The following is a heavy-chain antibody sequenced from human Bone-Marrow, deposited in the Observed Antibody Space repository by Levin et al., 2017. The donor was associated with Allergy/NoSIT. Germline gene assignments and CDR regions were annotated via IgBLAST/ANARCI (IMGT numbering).Heavy chain of an antibody. CDR3: AKQIGGRYSSSSEAYFDY. Sequence: PGGSLRLSCAAAGFTFDDYAMHWVRQAPGKGLEWVSGISWNSAHIGYADSVKGRFTISRDNAKNSLYLQMNSLRAEDTALYYCAKQIGGRYSSSSEAYFDYWGQGTLVTVSS. CDR1: GFTFDDYA. CDR2: ISWNSAHI. J-gene: IGHJ4*02. D-gene: IGHD6-6*01. V-gene: IGHV3-9*01.